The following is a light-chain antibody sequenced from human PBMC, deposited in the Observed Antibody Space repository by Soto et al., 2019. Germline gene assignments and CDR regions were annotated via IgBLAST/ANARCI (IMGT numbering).Light chain of an antibody. Sequence: EIVLTQSPATLSLSPGERATLSCRASQSVSSSLAWFQHKPGQAPRLLIYDASNRATGIPARFIGRGSGTDFTLTISSLEAEDSAVYFCQQRSNWPRTFGQGTKLEI. CDR3: QQRSNWPRT. J-gene: IGKJ2*01. V-gene: IGKV3-11*01. CDR1: QSVSSS. CDR2: DAS.